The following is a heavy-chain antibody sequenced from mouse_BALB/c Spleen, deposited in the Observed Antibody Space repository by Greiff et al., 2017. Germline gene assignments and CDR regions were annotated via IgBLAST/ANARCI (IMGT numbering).Heavy chain of an antibody. Sequence: VQRVESGPELVKPGASVKISCKASGYAFSSSWMNWVKQRPGQGLEWIGRIYPGDGDTNYNGKFKGKATLTADKSSSTAYMQLSSLTSVDSAVYFCARSTMITKISFFDYWGQGTTLTVSA. D-gene: IGHD2-4*01. CDR1: GYAFSSSW. V-gene: IGHV1-82*01. CDR3: ARSTMITKISFFDY. CDR2: IYPGDGDT. J-gene: IGHJ2*01.